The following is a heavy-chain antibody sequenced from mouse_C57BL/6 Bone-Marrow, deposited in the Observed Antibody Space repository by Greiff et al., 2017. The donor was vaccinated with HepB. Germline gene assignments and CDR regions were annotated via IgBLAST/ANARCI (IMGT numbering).Heavy chain of an antibody. CDR3: ARRYGNLYAMDY. J-gene: IGHJ4*01. CDR2: IHPNSGST. Sequence: VKLMESGAELVKPGASVKLSCKASGYTFTSYWMHWVKQRPGQGLEWIGMIHPNSGSTNYNEKFKSKATLTVDKSSSTAYMQLSSLTSEDSAVYYCARRYGNLYAMDYWGQGTSVTVSS. V-gene: IGHV1-64*01. CDR1: GYTFTSYW. D-gene: IGHD2-1*01.